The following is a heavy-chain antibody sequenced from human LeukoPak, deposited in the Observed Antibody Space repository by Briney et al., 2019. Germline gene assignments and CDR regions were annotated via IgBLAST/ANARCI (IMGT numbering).Heavy chain of an antibody. CDR2: IYYSGST. J-gene: IGHJ4*02. D-gene: IGHD3-10*01. CDR3: AGTYYYGSGRNY. V-gene: IGHV4-59*01. CDR1: GGSISSYY. Sequence: PSETLSLTCTVSGGSISSYYWSWIRQPPGKGLEWIGYIYYSGSTNYNPSLKSRVTISVDTSKNQFSLKLSSVTAADTAVYYCAGTYYYGSGRNYWGQGTLVTVSS.